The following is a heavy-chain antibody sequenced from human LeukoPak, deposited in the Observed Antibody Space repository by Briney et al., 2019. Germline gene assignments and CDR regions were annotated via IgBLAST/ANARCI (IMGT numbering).Heavy chain of an antibody. CDR2: IRYDGTEK. CDR3: AKALFRGHDPFDY. V-gene: IGHV3-30*02. CDR1: GFTFSRYG. J-gene: IGHJ4*02. D-gene: IGHD2-21*01. Sequence: PGGSLRLSCAASGFTFSRYGMHWVRQAPGKGLEWVAFIRYDGTEKYYGDSVKGRLTISRDNGKNTLYLQMNSLRREDTAVYYCAKALFRGHDPFDYWGQGTLVTVSS.